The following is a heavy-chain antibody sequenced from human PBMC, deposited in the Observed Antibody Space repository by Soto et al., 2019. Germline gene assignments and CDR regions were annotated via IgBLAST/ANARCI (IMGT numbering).Heavy chain of an antibody. CDR2: ISYDGSNK. J-gene: IGHJ4*02. V-gene: IGHV3-30*03. Sequence: GGSLRLSCAASGFTFSSYVMHWVRQAPGKGLEWVALISYDGSNKQYGDSVKGRFAISRDNSKNTLYLQVNSLRAEDTAVYYCARETPGWNPFDFWGQGTQVTVSS. CDR3: ARETPGWNPFDF. CDR1: GFTFSSYV. D-gene: IGHD1-1*01.